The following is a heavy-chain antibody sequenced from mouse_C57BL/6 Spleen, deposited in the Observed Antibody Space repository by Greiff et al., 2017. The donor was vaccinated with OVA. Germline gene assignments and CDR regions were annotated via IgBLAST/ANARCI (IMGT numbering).Heavy chain of an antibody. CDR2: IDPNSGGT. CDR1: GYTFTSYW. V-gene: IGHV1-72*01. CDR3: ARSRITTVVHFDY. D-gene: IGHD1-1*01. J-gene: IGHJ2*01. Sequence: VQLQQPGAELVKPGASVKLSCKASGYTFTSYWMHWVKQRPGRGLEWIGRIDPNSGGTKYNEKFKSKATLTVDKPSSTAYMQLSSLTSEDSAVYYGARSRITTVVHFDYWGQGTTLTVSS.